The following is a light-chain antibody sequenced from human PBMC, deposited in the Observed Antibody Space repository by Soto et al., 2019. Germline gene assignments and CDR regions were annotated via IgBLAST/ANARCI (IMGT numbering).Light chain of an antibody. J-gene: IGLJ2*01. CDR1: SSDVGGYNF. V-gene: IGLV2-11*01. CDR3: CSYAGSYTFVV. CDR2: DVS. Sequence: QSALTQPRSVSGSPGQSVTFSCTGTSSDVGGYNFVSWYQQHPGKAPKLMISDVSKRPSGVPDRFSGSKSGNTASLTISGLQAEDEADYYCCSYAGSYTFVVFGGGTKLTVL.